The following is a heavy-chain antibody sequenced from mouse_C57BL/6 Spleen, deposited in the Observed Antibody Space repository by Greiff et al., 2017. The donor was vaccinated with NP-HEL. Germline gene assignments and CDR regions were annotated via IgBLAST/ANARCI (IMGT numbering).Heavy chain of an antibody. J-gene: IGHJ2*01. Sequence: EVKLVESGGGLVKPGGSLKLSCAASGFTFSDYGMHWVRQAPEQGLEWVAYISSGSSTIYYADTVKGRFTISRDNAKNTLFLQMTSLRSEDTAMYYCARRITTVPFDYWGQGTTLTVSS. V-gene: IGHV5-17*01. CDR1: GFTFSDYG. CDR2: ISSGSSTI. CDR3: ARRITTVPFDY. D-gene: IGHD1-1*01.